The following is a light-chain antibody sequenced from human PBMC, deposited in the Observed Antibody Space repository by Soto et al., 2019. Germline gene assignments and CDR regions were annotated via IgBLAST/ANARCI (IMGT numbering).Light chain of an antibody. CDR1: QSVYTY. J-gene: IGKJ1*01. V-gene: IGKV3-20*01. CDR3: QQYDTSDTWT. CDR2: DGS. Sequence: EVVLTQSPATVSLSPGERATLSCSASQSVYTYLAWYQQKPGQAPRLLIYDGSTRATGIPDRFSGSGSGTDFTLTISKLEPGDFAVYYCQQYDTSDTWTFGQGTKVDIK.